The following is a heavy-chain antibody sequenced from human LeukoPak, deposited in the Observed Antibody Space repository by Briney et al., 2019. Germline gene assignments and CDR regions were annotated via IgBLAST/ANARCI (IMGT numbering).Heavy chain of an antibody. Sequence: SETLSLTCTVSGGSISSYYWSWIRQPPGKGLEWIGSIYHSGSTYYNPSLKSRVTISVDTSKNRFSLKLSSVTATDTAVYYCARFSSTTSTPFGPWGQGTLVTVSS. V-gene: IGHV4-59*08. CDR1: GGSISSYY. CDR3: ARFSSTTSTPFGP. D-gene: IGHD2-2*01. J-gene: IGHJ5*02. CDR2: IYHSGST.